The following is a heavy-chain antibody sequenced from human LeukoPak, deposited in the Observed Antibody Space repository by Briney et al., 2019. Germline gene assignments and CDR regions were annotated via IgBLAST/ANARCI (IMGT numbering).Heavy chain of an antibody. Sequence: GGSLRLSCVASGFIFRSYGMHWVRQAPGKGLEWVALIWYDGSNQYYADSVKGRFTISRDNSKNTLDLQMDSLRAEDTAVYYCARAMDVVATISPFDYWGQGTLVTVSS. J-gene: IGHJ4*02. D-gene: IGHD5-12*01. CDR3: ARAMDVVATISPFDY. V-gene: IGHV3-33*01. CDR2: IWYDGSNQ. CDR1: GFIFRSYG.